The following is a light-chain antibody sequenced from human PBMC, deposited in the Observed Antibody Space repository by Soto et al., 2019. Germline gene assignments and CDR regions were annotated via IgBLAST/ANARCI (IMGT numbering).Light chain of an antibody. CDR1: QNVDIY. CDR3: QQRKNWPPIT. V-gene: IGKV3-11*01. J-gene: IGKJ5*01. CDR2: DAT. Sequence: ETVLTQSPATLSLSPGERATLSCRASQNVDIYVAWYQQKPGQAPRLLIYDATNRATGIPARFSGSGSGTQFTLTIGGLEPEDFAVYYCQQRKNWPPITFGQGTRLETK.